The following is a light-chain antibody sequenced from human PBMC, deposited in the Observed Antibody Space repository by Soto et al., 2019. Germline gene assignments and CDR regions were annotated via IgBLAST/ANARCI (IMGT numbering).Light chain of an antibody. J-gene: IGKJ3*01. CDR2: AAT. V-gene: IGKV1-39*01. CDR1: QSISSY. Sequence: DIQLTQSPSSLSASVGDRVTITCRASQSISSYLNWYQQKPGKAPKLLILAATSLQSGVPSRFRGSGSGTDFTLTISSLQPEDFATYYCQQSYSTLIFTFGPGTQVYIK. CDR3: QQSYSTLIFT.